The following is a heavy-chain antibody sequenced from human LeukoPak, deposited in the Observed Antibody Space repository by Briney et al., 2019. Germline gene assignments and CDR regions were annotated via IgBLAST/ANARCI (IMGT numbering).Heavy chain of an antibody. V-gene: IGHV4-30-4*07. CDR3: ARLWFGELLAPDYYYMDV. J-gene: IGHJ6*03. D-gene: IGHD3-10*01. CDR1: GGSISSGGYS. CDR2: IYYSGST. Sequence: PSETLSLTCAVSGGSISSGGYSWSWIRQPPGKGLEWIGYIYYSGSTYYNPSLKSRVTISVDTSKNQFSLKLSSVTAADTAVYYCARLWFGELLAPDYYYMDVWGKGTTVTVSS.